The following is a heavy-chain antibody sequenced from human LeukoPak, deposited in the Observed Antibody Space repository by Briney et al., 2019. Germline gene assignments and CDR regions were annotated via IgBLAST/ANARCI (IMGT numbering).Heavy chain of an antibody. J-gene: IGHJ3*02. D-gene: IGHD3-10*01. CDR3: ARATYGSGIGAFDI. Sequence: SVTLSCKASGYTFTGYYMHWVRQAPGQGLEWMGGIIPIFGTANYTQKFQGRVTITADESTSTAYMELSSLRSEDTAVYYCARATYGSGIGAFDIWGQGTFVSVSS. CDR2: IIPIFGTA. CDR1: GYTFTGYY. V-gene: IGHV1-69*13.